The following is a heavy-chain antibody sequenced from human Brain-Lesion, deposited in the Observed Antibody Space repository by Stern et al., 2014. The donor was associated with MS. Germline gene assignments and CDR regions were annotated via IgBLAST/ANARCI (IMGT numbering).Heavy chain of an antibody. CDR2: IFNSGST. CDR1: GGSISSGGYY. J-gene: IGHJ6*02. D-gene: IGHD2-2*01. Sequence: QMQLVQSGPGLVKPSQTLSLSCTVSGGSISSGGYYWSWIRQPAGKGLEWIGRIFNSGSTRYNPSLKSRVTIPIDTSKNQFSLRLNSMTAADTAVYYCARGRVVPGFQYYATDVWGQGTTVIVSS. V-gene: IGHV4-61*02. CDR3: ARGRVVPGFQYYATDV.